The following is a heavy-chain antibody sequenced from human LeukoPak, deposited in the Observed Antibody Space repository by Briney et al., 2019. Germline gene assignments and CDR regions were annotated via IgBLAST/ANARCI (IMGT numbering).Heavy chain of an antibody. CDR1: GGSISSSSYY. D-gene: IGHD1-26*01. Sequence: PSETLSLTCTVSGGSISSSSYYWGWIRQPPGKGLEWVGSIYYTESTYYDPSLKSRVTISVDTSKNQFSLKLSSVTAADTAVYYCARREVGATLGFDYWGQGTLVTVSS. V-gene: IGHV4-39*01. J-gene: IGHJ4*02. CDR3: ARREVGATLGFDY. CDR2: IYYTEST.